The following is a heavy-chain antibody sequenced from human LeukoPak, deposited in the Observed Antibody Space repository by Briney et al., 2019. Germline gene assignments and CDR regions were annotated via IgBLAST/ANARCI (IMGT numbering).Heavy chain of an antibody. CDR2: IRYDGSNK. CDR3: AKNPTSGSGSYYRVYYMDV. CDR1: GFTFSSYG. J-gene: IGHJ6*03. D-gene: IGHD3-10*01. V-gene: IGHV3-30*02. Sequence: GGSLRLSCAASGFTFSSYGMHWVRQAPGKGLEWVAFIRYDGSNKYYADSVKGRFTISRDNSKNTLYLQMNSLRAEDTAVYYCAKNPTSGSGSYYRVYYMDVWGKGTTVTISS.